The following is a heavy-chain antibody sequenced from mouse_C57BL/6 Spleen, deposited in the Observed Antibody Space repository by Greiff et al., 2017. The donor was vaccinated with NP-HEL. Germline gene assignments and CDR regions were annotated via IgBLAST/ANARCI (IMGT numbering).Heavy chain of an antibody. CDR1: GYTFTDYY. D-gene: IGHD2-4*01. Sequence: VQLQQSGAELVRPGASVKLSCKASGYTFTDYYINWVKQRPGQGLEWIARIYPGSGNTYYNEKFKGKATLTAEKSSSTAYMQLSSLTSEDSAVYCCARSSDYDYLDYWVQGTTLTVSS. J-gene: IGHJ2*01. V-gene: IGHV1-76*01. CDR3: ARSSDYDYLDY. CDR2: IYPGSGNT.